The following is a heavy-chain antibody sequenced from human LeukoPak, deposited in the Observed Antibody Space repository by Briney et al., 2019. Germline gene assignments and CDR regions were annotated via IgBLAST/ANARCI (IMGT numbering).Heavy chain of an antibody. D-gene: IGHD5-24*01. CDR3: ARAWRWLQGISYYYYYMDV. CDR2: ISPSGDIT. CDR1: GFSFSSHG. J-gene: IGHJ6*03. Sequence: GGSLRLSCAGSGFSFSSHGMNWVRQAPGKGLEWVSGISPSGDITYYTDSVRGRFTISRDNFKNTLSLQVNSLRAEDTAVYYCARAWRWLQGISYYYYYMDVWGKGTTVTVSS. V-gene: IGHV3-23*01.